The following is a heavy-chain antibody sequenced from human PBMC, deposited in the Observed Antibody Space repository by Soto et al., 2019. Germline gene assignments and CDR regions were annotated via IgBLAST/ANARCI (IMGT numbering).Heavy chain of an antibody. Sequence: EVKLLESGGGLVQPGGALRLSCTASGFAFDRFAMNWVRQAPGKGLQWGSSISYSGGSRYYADSVKGRFTVSRDKSKKTLFLQINNLRAEDTAVYDCAKATDTEYYDIDYWGQGTLVTVAS. J-gene: IGHJ4*02. V-gene: IGHV3-23*01. CDR3: AKATDTEYYDIDY. CDR2: ISYSGGSR. CDR1: GFAFDRFA. D-gene: IGHD3-9*01.